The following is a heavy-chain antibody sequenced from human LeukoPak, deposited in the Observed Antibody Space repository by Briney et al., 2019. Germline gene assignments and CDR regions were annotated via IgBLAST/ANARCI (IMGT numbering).Heavy chain of an antibody. V-gene: IGHV4-30-4*08. J-gene: IGHJ4*02. Sequence: SQTLSLTCTVSGGSVTSDDYYWNWIRQPPGKGLEWIGYIYNSGSTYYNPSLKSRLTISLDTSKNQFSLKLSSVTAADTAVYYCARWTAVAGNFDYWGQGTLVTVSS. CDR2: IYNSGST. CDR1: GGSVTSDDYY. D-gene: IGHD6-19*01. CDR3: ARWTAVAGNFDY.